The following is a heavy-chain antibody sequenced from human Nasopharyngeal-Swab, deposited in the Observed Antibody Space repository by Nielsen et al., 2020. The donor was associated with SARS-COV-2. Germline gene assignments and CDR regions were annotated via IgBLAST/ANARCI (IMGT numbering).Heavy chain of an antibody. Sequence: WSLRLSCAASVFTFSSSNMNWFRQAPGKGLEWVSVIYTGGTTYYADSVKGRFTISRHNSNNTLSLQMNSLRPEDTAVYYCARANYYDSSGHGSFDYWGQGTLVTVSS. CDR1: VFTFSSSN. V-gene: IGHV3-53*04. J-gene: IGHJ4*02. D-gene: IGHD3-22*01. CDR3: ARANYYDSSGHGSFDY. CDR2: IYTGGTT.